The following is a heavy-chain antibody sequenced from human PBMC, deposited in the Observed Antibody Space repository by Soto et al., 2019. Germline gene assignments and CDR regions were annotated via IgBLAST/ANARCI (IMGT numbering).Heavy chain of an antibody. V-gene: IGHV3-30-3*01. Sequence: GGSLRLSCAASGFTFSSYAMHWVRQAPGKGLEWVAVISYDGSNKYYADSVKGRFTISRDNSKNTLYLQMNSLRAEDTAVYYCARDLLRYFDWFPTGDSNFDYWGQGTLVTVSS. D-gene: IGHD3-9*01. J-gene: IGHJ4*02. CDR2: ISYDGSNK. CDR3: ARDLLRYFDWFPTGDSNFDY. CDR1: GFTFSSYA.